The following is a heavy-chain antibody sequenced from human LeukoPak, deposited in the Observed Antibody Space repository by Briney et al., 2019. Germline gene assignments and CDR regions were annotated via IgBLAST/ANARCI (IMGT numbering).Heavy chain of an antibody. CDR1: GSSISSYY. D-gene: IGHD3-22*01. CDR2: IYYSRST. CDR3: ARDNHYYDSSGYYSDAFDI. Sequence: PSETLSLTCTVSGSSISSYYWSWIRQPPGKGLEWIGYIYYSRSTNYNPSLKSRVTISVDTSKNQFSLKLSSVTAADTAVYYCARDNHYYDSSGYYSDAFDIWGQGTMVTVSS. V-gene: IGHV4-59*01. J-gene: IGHJ3*02.